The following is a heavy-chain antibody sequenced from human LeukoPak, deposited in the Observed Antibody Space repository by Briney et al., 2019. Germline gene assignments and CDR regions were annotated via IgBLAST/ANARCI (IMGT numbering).Heavy chain of an antibody. CDR3: ARDSHSSSWYSEFDY. D-gene: IGHD6-13*01. CDR2: INILSNYI. V-gene: IGHV3-21*01. CDR1: GFXFSTYT. J-gene: IGHJ4*02. Sequence: GMSLRLSCAVSGFXFSTYTIHWVRQAPGKGLEWVSSINILSNYIYYADSVKGRFTISRDNAKNSLYLQMNSLRAEDTAVYYCARDSHSSSWYSEFDYWGQGTLVTVSS.